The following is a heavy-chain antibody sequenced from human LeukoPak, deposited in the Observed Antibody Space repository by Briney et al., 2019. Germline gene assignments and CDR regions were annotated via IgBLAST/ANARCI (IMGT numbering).Heavy chain of an antibody. CDR2: ISSSSSYI. Sequence: PGGSLRLSCAASGFTFSSYSMNWVRQAPGKGLEWVSSISSSSSYIYYADSVKGRFTISRDNAKNSLYLQMNSLRAEDTAVYYCARDKGYCSSTSCYYYGMDVWGQGTTVTVSS. CDR1: GFTFSSYS. J-gene: IGHJ6*02. CDR3: ARDKGYCSSTSCYYYGMDV. D-gene: IGHD2-2*01. V-gene: IGHV3-21*01.